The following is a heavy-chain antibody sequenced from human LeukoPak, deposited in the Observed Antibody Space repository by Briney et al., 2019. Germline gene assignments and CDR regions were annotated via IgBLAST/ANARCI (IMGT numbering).Heavy chain of an antibody. V-gene: IGHV5-51*01. CDR2: IYPGDSDT. Sequence: GESLKISCKGSGYSFTSYWIGWVRQMPGKGLEWMGIIYPGDSDTRYSPSFQGQVTISADKSISTAYLQWSSLKASDTAMYYCARQKYYDSSGNSAGLDPWGQGTLVTVSS. D-gene: IGHD3-22*01. CDR3: ARQKYYDSSGNSAGLDP. CDR1: GYSFTSYW. J-gene: IGHJ5*02.